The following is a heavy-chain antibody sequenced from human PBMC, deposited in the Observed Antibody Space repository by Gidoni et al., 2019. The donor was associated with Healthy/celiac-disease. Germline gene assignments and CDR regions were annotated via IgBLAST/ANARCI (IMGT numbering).Heavy chain of an antibody. CDR3: AKGDRYGSGSYYNGPDY. V-gene: IGHV3-30*18. Sequence: EWVAVISYDGSNKYYADSVKGRFTISRDNSKNTLYLQMNSLRAEDTAVYYCAKGDRYGSGSYYNGPDYWGQGTLVTVSS. D-gene: IGHD3-10*01. CDR2: ISYDGSNK. J-gene: IGHJ4*02.